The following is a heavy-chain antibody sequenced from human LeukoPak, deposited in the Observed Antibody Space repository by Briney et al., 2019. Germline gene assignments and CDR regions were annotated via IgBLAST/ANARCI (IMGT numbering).Heavy chain of an antibody. J-gene: IGHJ4*02. V-gene: IGHV3-43D*03. CDR3: ATSYYYDSSGYYPPDY. CDR2: ISWDGGST. CDR1: GFTFDDYA. Sequence: GGSLRLSCAASGFTFDDYAIHWVRQAPRKCLEWVSLISWDGGSTYYADSVKGRFTISRDNSKNSLYLQMNSLRAEDTALYYCATSYYYDSSGYYPPDYWGQGNLVTVSS. D-gene: IGHD3-22*01.